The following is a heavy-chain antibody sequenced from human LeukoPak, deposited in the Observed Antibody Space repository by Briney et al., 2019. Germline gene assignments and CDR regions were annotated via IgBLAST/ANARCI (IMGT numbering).Heavy chain of an antibody. CDR1: GFTFSGYW. Sequence: GGSLRLSCAASGFTFSGYWMHWVRQAPGKGLEWVSRINSDGSSTYYADSVKGRFTNSRDNAKNTLYLQMNSLRVEDTAVDYCTGENDDSGGYYVSWGQGTLVTVSS. CDR2: INSDGSST. D-gene: IGHD3-22*01. CDR3: TGENDDSGGYYVS. V-gene: IGHV3-74*01. J-gene: IGHJ4*02.